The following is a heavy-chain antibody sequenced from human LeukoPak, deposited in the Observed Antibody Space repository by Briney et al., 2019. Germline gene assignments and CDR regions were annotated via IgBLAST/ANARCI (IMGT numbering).Heavy chain of an antibody. Sequence: GGSLRLSCAASGFTFGSYWMHWVRQAPGKGLVWVSRINTDGSSTSYADSVKGRFTISRDNAKNTLYLQMNSLRAEDTAVYYCARAGWSGWTAAFDIWGQGTMVTVSS. CDR2: INTDGSST. D-gene: IGHD3-3*01. V-gene: IGHV3-74*01. CDR1: GFTFGSYW. CDR3: ARAGWSGWTAAFDI. J-gene: IGHJ3*02.